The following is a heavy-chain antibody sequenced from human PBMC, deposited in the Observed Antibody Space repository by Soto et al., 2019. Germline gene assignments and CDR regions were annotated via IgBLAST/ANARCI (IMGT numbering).Heavy chain of an antibody. V-gene: IGHV3-23*01. CDR3: AKDLSSYDYCDC. CDR1: GFTFGIYA. CDR2: ISATGGST. J-gene: IGHJ4*02. Sequence: EVQLLESGGDLVQPGGSLRLSCAASGFTFGIYAMTWVRQAPGKGLEWVSTISATGGSTFYADSVKGRFTISRDNSKNTLYLQMNSLRAEDTAIYYCAKDLSSYDYCDCWGQGTLVTVSS. D-gene: IGHD6-13*01.